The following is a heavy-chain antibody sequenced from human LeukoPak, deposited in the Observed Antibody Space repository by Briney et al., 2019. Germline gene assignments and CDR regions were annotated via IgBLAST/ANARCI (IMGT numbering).Heavy chain of an antibody. CDR2: VNHSGSA. CDR3: ARGRTGYQLLPTKKNYQYSYMDV. V-gene: IGHV4-34*01. J-gene: IGHJ6*03. D-gene: IGHD2-2*01. CDR1: GVSFRGYY. Sequence: SETLSLTCAVYGVSFRGYYWSWIRQPPGKGLEWVGGVNHSGSANYNPSLQSRVTISVDTSKNQFPLKLNSLTAADTAVYYCARGRTGYQLLPTKKNYQYSYMDVWGKGTTVTVSS.